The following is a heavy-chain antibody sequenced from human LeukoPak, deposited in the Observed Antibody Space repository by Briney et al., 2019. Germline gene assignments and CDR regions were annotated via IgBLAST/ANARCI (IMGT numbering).Heavy chain of an antibody. J-gene: IGHJ4*02. Sequence: PGGSLRLSCAASGFTFSSYAMTWVRQAPGKGLEWVSGIGGGGGDTYYADSVKGRFTISRDNSKNTLYLQMNSLRAEDTAVYYCAGRVGATWVDYWGQGTLVTVSS. CDR1: GFTFSSYA. CDR2: IGGGGGDT. V-gene: IGHV3-23*01. D-gene: IGHD1-26*01. CDR3: AGRVGATWVDY.